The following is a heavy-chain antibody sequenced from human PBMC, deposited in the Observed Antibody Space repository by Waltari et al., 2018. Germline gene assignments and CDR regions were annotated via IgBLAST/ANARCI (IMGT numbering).Heavy chain of an antibody. CDR1: GGSISSSSYY. Sequence: QLQLQESGPGLVKPSETLSLTCTVSGGSISSSSYYWGWIRQPPGKVLEWIGGIYYSGSTYYNPSLKSRVTISVDTSKNQFSLKLSSVTAADTAVYYCARYVTGTTRASDYWGQGTLVTVSS. CDR3: ARYVTGTTRASDY. J-gene: IGHJ4*02. D-gene: IGHD1-7*01. CDR2: IYYSGST. V-gene: IGHV4-39*01.